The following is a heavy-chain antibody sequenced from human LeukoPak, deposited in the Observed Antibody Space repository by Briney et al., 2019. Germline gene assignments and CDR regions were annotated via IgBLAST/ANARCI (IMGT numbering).Heavy chain of an antibody. CDR2: IYNSGST. Sequence: SETLSLTCTVSGGSVSSYYWNWIRQPPGKGLEWIGNIYNSGSTDYNPPLKSRVTMSVDTSKNQISLMLSSVTAADTAVYYCARDKGPYWYFDLWGRGTLVTVSS. J-gene: IGHJ2*01. CDR3: ARDKGPYWYFDL. CDR1: GGSVSSYY. V-gene: IGHV4-59*02.